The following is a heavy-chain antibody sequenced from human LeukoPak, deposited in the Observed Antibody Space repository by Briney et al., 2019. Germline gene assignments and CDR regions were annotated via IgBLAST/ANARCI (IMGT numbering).Heavy chain of an antibody. CDR3: ARVRPIVVVPAARGNWFDP. D-gene: IGHD2-2*01. J-gene: IGHJ5*02. CDR2: IIPILGIA. CDR1: GGTFSSYT. V-gene: IGHV1-69*02. Sequence: ASVKVSCKASGGTFSSYTISWVRQAPGQGLEWMGRIIPILGIANYAQKFQGRVTITADESTSTAYMELSSLRSEDTAVYYCARVRPIVVVPAARGNWFDPWGQGTLVTVSS.